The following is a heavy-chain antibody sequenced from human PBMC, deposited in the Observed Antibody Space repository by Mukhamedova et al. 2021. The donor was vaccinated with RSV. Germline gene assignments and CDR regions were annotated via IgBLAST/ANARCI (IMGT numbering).Heavy chain of an antibody. CDR2: VYHSDAD. D-gene: IGHD6-13*01. CDR1: Y. CDR3: ARQLNVRSSILKPFDS. V-gene: IGHV4-39*01. Sequence: YWAWIRQSPGGGLEWLGSVYHSDADYPNPSLRGRVTIFLDRSKNVLSLQLHSVTAADTATYYCARQLNVRSSILKPFDSWGQG. J-gene: IGHJ5*02.